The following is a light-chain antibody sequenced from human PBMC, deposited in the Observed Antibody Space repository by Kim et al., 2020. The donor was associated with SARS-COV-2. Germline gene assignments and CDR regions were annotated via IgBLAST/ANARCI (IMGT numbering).Light chain of an antibody. J-gene: IGLJ3*02. V-gene: IGLV1-40*01. CDR2: GDA. CDR1: SSNIGSYD. CDR3: QSYDSSLGDSWV. Sequence: GDTLSCTGGSSNIGSYDLPCYSQLPGTAPKLLFYGDAYRPSGVPDRFSGSKSGTSASLAITSLQADDEADYYCQSYDSSLGDSWVFGGGTQLTVL.